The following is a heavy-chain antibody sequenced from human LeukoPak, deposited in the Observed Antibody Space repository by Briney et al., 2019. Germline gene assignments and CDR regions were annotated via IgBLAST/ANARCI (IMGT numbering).Heavy chain of an antibody. CDR2: SDPEDGET. D-gene: IGHD5-18*01. V-gene: IGHV1-24*01. Sequence: ASVKVSCKVSGYTLTELSMHWVRQAPGKGLEWMGGSDPEDGETIYAQKFQGRVTMTEDTSTDTAYMELSSLRSEDTAVYYCATGERDTAMANFDYWGQGTLVTVSS. J-gene: IGHJ4*02. CDR3: ATGERDTAMANFDY. CDR1: GYTLTELS.